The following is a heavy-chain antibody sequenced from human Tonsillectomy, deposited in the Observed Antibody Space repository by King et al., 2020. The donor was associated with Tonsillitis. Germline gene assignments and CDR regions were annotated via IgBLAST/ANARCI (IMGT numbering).Heavy chain of an antibody. CDR2: INPNSGGT. D-gene: IGHD6-13*01. J-gene: IGHJ5*02. V-gene: IGHV1-2*02. Sequence: VQLVESGAEVKKPGASVKVSCKASGYTFTGYYMHWVRQAPGQGLEWIGWINPNSGGTNYAQKFQGRGTMTRDTSISPAYMALSRLRSDDTAVYYCARDKSEPGYSSSRFDPWGQGTLVTVSS. CDR1: GYTFTGYY. CDR3: ARDKSEPGYSSSRFDP.